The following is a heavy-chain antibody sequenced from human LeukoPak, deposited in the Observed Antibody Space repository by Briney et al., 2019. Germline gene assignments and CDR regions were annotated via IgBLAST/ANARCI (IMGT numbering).Heavy chain of an antibody. J-gene: IGHJ4*02. V-gene: IGHV3-21*01. D-gene: IGHD4-17*01. CDR1: GFTFSSYS. CDR3: ASLDYGDYGIAY. Sequence: GGSLRLSCAASGFTFSSYSMNWVRQAPGKGLEWGSSISSSSSYIYYADSVKGRFTISRDNAKNSLYLQMNSLRAEDTAVYYCASLDYGDYGIAYWGQGTLVTVSS. CDR2: ISSSSSYI.